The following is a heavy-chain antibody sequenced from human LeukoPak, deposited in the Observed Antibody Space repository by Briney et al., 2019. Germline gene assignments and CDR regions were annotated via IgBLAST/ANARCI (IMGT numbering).Heavy chain of an antibody. J-gene: IGHJ5*02. Sequence: GGSLRLSCAASGFTFSSYSMNWVRQAPGKGPEWVSSISSSSSYIYYADSVKGRFTISRDNAKNSLYLQMNSLRAEDTAVYYCASLRGSGYDLSPWGQGTLVTVSS. D-gene: IGHD5-12*01. CDR2: ISSSSSYI. CDR3: ASLRGSGYDLSP. V-gene: IGHV3-21*01. CDR1: GFTFSSYS.